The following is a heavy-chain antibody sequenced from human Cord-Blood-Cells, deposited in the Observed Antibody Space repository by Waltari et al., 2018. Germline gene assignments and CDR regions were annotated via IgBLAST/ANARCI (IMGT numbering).Heavy chain of an antibody. V-gene: IGHV4-34*01. CDR3: ARHLRDSSGYYYDYYYYYYMDV. Sequence: QVQLQQWGAGLLKPSETLSLTCAVYGGSFSGYYWTWIRPPPRKGLEWIGEINHSGSTNYNPSLKSRVTISVDTSKNQFSLKLSSVTAADTAVYYCARHLRDSSGYYYDYYYYYYMDVWGKGTTVTVSS. J-gene: IGHJ6*03. D-gene: IGHD3-22*01. CDR1: GGSFSGYY. CDR2: INHSGST.